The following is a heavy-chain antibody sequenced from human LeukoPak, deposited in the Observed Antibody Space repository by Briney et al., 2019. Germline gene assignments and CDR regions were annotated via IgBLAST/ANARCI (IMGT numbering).Heavy chain of an antibody. D-gene: IGHD6-6*01. V-gene: IGHV1-46*01. J-gene: IGHJ4*02. CDR2: INPSGGSA. Sequence: GASVKVSCKASGYTFTSYYMHWVRQAPGQGLEWMGRINPSGGSASYAQKFQGRVTITRDTSASTAYMELSSLRSEDTAVYYCARARGGSSIIYDYWGQGTLVTVSS. CDR3: ARARGGSSIIYDY. CDR1: GYTFTSYY.